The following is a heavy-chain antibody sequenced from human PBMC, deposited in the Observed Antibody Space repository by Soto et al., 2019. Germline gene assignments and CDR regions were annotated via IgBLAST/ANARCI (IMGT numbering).Heavy chain of an antibody. J-gene: IGHJ6*02. D-gene: IGHD2-2*02. Sequence: SVKVSCKASGGTFSSYAISWVRQAPGQGLEWMGGIIPIFGTANYAQKFQGRVTITADESTSTAYMELSSLRSEDTAVYYCARVVVPAAIEVDYYYYYGMDVWGQGTTVTVSS. CDR2: IIPIFGTA. CDR3: ARVVVPAAIEVDYYYYYGMDV. V-gene: IGHV1-69*13. CDR1: GGTFSSYA.